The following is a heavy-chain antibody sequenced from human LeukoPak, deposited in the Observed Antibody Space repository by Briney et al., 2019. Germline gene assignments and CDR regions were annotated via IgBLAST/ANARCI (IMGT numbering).Heavy chain of an antibody. D-gene: IGHD2-21*02. Sequence: GGSLRLSCAASGVTFRAYGMHWVRQAPGKGLEWLGIIWYDGSNKFYADSVKGRFTISRDNSQNTLYLQMNSLRAEVTAVYYSATALDHCASHCYSLFCHYWCQGTLVTVSS. J-gene: IGHJ4*02. CDR2: IWYDGSNK. V-gene: IGHV3-33*01. CDR3: ATALDHCASHCYSLFCHY. CDR1: GVTFRAYG.